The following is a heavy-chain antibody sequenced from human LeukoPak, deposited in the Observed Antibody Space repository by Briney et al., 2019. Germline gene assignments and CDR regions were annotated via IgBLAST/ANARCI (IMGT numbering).Heavy chain of an antibody. D-gene: IGHD6-13*01. Sequence: ASVKVSCKASGYTFTSYDINWVRQATGQGLEWMGWMNPNSGNTGYAQKFQGRVTMTRNTSISTAYMELSSLRSEDTAVYYCARGEAPLGSSSWGAWRQGTLVTVSS. J-gene: IGHJ4*02. CDR1: GYTFTSYD. CDR2: MNPNSGNT. V-gene: IGHV1-8*01. CDR3: ARGEAPLGSSSWGA.